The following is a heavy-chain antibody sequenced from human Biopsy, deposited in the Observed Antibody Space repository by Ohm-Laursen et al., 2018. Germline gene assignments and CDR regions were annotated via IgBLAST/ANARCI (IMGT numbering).Heavy chain of an antibody. CDR2: INHSGST. J-gene: IGHJ4*02. CDR1: GGSFSGYY. CDR3: ARGRLRAVARFDY. D-gene: IGHD6-19*01. Sequence: SDTLSLTCAVYGGSFSGYYWSWIRQPPGKGLEWIGEINHSGSTNYNPSLKSRVTISVDTSKNQFSLKPSSVTAADTAVYYCARGRLRAVARFDYWGQGTLVTVSS. V-gene: IGHV4-34*01.